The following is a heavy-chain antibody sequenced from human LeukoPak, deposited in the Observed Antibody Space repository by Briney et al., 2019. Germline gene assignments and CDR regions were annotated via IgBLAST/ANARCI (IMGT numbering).Heavy chain of an antibody. CDR1: GHSISSGDYY. D-gene: IGHD3-10*01. CDR3: ARALVRGAARPFDY. V-gene: IGHV4-30-4*01. CDR2: IDHSGVT. Sequence: PSETLSLICSVSGHSISSGDYYWSWIRQSPERGLEWVGYIDHSGVTYFNPSLDSRVLLSMDTSRNQFSLKLNSVTVADTAVYYCARALVRGAARPFDYWGQGTLVTVSS. J-gene: IGHJ4*02.